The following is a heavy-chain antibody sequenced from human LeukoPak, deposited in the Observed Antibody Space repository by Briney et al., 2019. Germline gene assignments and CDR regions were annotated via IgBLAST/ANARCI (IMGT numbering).Heavy chain of an antibody. D-gene: IGHD6-25*01. V-gene: IGHV5-51*01. CDR2: IYPGDSDT. CDR3: ARRAWGQRTGWYFDL. CDR1: GSIFTSYW. J-gene: IGHJ2*01. Sequence: GASLQISCKGSGSIFTSYWIGWVRQLPGKGLEWMGIIYPGDSDTRYSPSSRGQVTISADKSISTAYLQWSSLKASDTAMYYCARRAWGQRTGWYFDLRGRGTLVTVSS.